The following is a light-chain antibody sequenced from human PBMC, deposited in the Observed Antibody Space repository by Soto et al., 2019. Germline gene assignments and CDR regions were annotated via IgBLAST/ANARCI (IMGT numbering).Light chain of an antibody. CDR2: EGS. CDR3: CSFARSSTFYV. J-gene: IGLJ1*01. CDR1: SSDVGSSNL. Sequence: QSVLTQPASVSASPGQSITISCTGTSSDVGSSNLVSWYQQHPGKAPKLIIYEGSRRPSGVSGRFSGSKSGNTASLTISGLQSDDDADYYCCSFARSSTFYVFGTGTKLTVL. V-gene: IGLV2-23*01.